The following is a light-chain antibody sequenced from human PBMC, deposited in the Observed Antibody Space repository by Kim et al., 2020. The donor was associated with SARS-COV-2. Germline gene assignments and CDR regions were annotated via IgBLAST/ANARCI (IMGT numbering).Light chain of an antibody. CDR3: LLFYGGARA. CDR1: TETVTNCND. Sequence: TCTRPCGSSTETVTNCNDPYCFQQKPGQAPRTLIFDTSKKHSWTPARFSGSLLGGKAALTLSGAQPEDEADYYCLLFYGGARAFGGGTKVTVL. CDR2: DTS. J-gene: IGLJ2*01. V-gene: IGLV7-46*01.